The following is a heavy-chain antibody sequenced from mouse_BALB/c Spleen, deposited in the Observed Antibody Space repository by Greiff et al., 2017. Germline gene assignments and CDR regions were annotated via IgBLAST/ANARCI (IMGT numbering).Heavy chain of an antibody. V-gene: IGHV14-1*02. J-gene: IGHJ4*01. D-gene: IGHD2-1*01. CDR3: ASGNYRLYYYAMDY. Sequence: EVQLVESGAELVKPGASVKLSCTASGFNIKDYYMHWVKQRPEQGLEWIGWIDPENGNTIYDPKFQGKASITADTSSNTAYLQLSSLTSEDTAVYYCASGNYRLYYYAMDYWGQGTSVTVSS. CDR1: GFNIKDYY. CDR2: IDPENGNT.